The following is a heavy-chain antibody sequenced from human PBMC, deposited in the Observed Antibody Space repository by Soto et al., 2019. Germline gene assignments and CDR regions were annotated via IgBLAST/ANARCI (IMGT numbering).Heavy chain of an antibody. J-gene: IGHJ4*02. CDR3: ARDDCSGGSCYYDY. CDR1: GYTFTGYG. V-gene: IGHV1-18*01. Sequence: ASVKVSCKASGYTFTGYGISWVRQAPGQGLEWMGWISVYNGNTDYAQKIQGRVTMTTDTSTSTAYMELRSLRSDDTAVYYCARDDCSGGSCYYDYWGQGTLVTVSP. CDR2: ISVYNGNT. D-gene: IGHD2-15*01.